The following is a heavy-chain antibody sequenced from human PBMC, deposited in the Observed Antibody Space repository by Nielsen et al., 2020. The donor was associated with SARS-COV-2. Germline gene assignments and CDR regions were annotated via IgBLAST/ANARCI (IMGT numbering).Heavy chain of an antibody. CDR1: GYTLTELS. J-gene: IGHJ5*02. V-gene: IGHV7-4-1*02. CDR2: INTNTGNP. D-gene: IGHD4-17*01. Sequence: ASVKVSCKVSGYTLTELSMHWVRQAPGQGLEWMGWINTNTGNPTYAQGFTGRFVFSLDTSVSTAHLQISSLKAEDTAVYYCARVHGDFLYNWFDPWGQGTLVTVSS. CDR3: ARVHGDFLYNWFDP.